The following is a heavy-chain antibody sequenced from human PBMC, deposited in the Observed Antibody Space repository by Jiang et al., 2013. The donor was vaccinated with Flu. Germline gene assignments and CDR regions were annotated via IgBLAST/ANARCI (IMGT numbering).Heavy chain of an antibody. CDR1: GGTFSSYA. CDR2: IIPIFGTA. Sequence: SGAEVKKPGSSVKVSCKASGGTFSSYAISWVRQAPGQGLEWMGGIIPIFGTANYAQKFQGRVTITADESTSTAYMELSSLRSEDTAVYYCAICGGDCYTINDAFDIWGQGTMVTVSS. V-gene: IGHV1-69*01. J-gene: IGHJ3*02. CDR3: AICGGDCYTINDAFDI. D-gene: IGHD2-21*02.